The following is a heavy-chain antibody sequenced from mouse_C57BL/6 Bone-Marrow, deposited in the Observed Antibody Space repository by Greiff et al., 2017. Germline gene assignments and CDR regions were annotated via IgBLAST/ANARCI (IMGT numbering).Heavy chain of an antibody. CDR1: GFSLTSYG. V-gene: IGHV2-2*01. CDR3: AIPYYYGRGGVYAMDY. Sequence: QVQLQQSGPGLVQPSQSQSITCTVSGFSLTSYGVHWVRQSPGKGLEWLGVIWSGGSTDYNAAFISRLSISKDNSKSQVFFKMNSLQADDTAIYYCAIPYYYGRGGVYAMDYWGQGTSVTVSS. D-gene: IGHD1-1*01. J-gene: IGHJ4*01. CDR2: IWSGGST.